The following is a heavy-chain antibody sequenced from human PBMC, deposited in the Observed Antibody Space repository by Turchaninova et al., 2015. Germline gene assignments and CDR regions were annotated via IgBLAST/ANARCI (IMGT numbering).Heavy chain of an antibody. CDR2: IKHSGSA. Sequence: VQLQQWGAGLLKPSGTLSLTCAVYGGSCSVYYWGGLRPTPGKGLEWIEEIKHSGSANYNPSLKSRVFISVDTSKNQFSLKLTSVTAADTAVYYCASIGYNSGWTFDYWGQGTPVTV. CDR3: ASIGYNSGWTFDY. D-gene: IGHD6-25*01. J-gene: IGHJ4*02. V-gene: IGHV4-34*02. CDR1: GGSCSVYY.